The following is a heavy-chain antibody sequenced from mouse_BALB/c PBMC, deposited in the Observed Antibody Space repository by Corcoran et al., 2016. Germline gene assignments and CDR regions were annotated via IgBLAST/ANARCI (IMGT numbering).Heavy chain of an antibody. J-gene: IGHJ3*01. D-gene: IGHD2-4*01. Sequence: EVQLQQSGAELVKPGASVKLSCTASGFNIKDTYMHWVKQRPEQGLEWIGRIDPANGNTKYDPKFQGKATITADTSSNTAYLQLSSLTSEDTAVYYGARSAMITTAFAYWGQGTLVTVSA. CDR1: GFNIKDTY. CDR3: ARSAMITTAFAY. V-gene: IGHV14-3*02. CDR2: IDPANGNT.